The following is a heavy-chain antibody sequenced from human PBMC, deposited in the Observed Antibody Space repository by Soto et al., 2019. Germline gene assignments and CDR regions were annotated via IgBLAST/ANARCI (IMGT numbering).Heavy chain of an antibody. CDR1: GFTFSSYA. CDR2: ISYDGSNK. CDR3: ARDLCSGGSCYWGAFDI. Sequence: QVQLVESGGGVVQPGRSLRLSCAASGFTFSSYAMHWVHQAPGKGLEWVAVISYDGSNKYYADSVKGRFTISRDNSKNTLYLQMNSLRAEDTAVYYCARDLCSGGSCYWGAFDIWGQGTMVTVSS. J-gene: IGHJ3*02. V-gene: IGHV3-30-3*01. D-gene: IGHD2-15*01.